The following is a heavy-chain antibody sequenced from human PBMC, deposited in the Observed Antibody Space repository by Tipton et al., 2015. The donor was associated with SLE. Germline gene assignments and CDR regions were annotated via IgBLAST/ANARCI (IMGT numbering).Heavy chain of an antibody. D-gene: IGHD1-26*01. J-gene: IGHJ2*01. V-gene: IGHV4-39*07. CDR1: GGSISSSSYY. CDR3: SSGNYWYFDL. Sequence: TLSLTCTVSGGSISSSSYYWGWIRQPPGKGLEWIGSIYHSGSTYYNPSLKSRITISVDTPKNQFSLKLSSVTAADTAVYYCSSGNYWYFDLWGRGTLVTVSS. CDR2: IYHSGST.